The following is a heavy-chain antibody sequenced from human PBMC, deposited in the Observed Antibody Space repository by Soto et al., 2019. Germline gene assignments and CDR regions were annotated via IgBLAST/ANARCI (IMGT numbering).Heavy chain of an antibody. CDR2: INPSGGST. D-gene: IGHD3-22*01. J-gene: IGHJ3*02. CDR1: GYTFTSYY. Sequence: ASVKVSCKASGYTFTSYYMHWVRQAPGQGLEWMGIINPSGGSTSYAQKFQGRVTMTRDTSTSTVYMELSSLRSEDTAVYYCARTPRSYYDSSGDVAFDIWGQGTMVTVSS. CDR3: ARTPRSYYDSSGDVAFDI. V-gene: IGHV1-46*01.